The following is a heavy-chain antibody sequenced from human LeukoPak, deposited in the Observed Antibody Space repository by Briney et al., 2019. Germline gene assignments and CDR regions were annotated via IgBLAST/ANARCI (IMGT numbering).Heavy chain of an antibody. CDR1: GGSFSGYY. V-gene: IGHV4-34*01. CDR3: ARGALGQWLE. J-gene: IGHJ4*02. D-gene: IGHD6-19*01. CDR2: INHSGST. Sequence: KPSETLSLTCAVYGGSFSGYYWSWIRQPPGKGLEWIGEINHSGSTNYNPSLKSRVTISVDTSKNQFSLKLSSVTAADTAVYYCARGALGQWLEWGQGTLVTVSS.